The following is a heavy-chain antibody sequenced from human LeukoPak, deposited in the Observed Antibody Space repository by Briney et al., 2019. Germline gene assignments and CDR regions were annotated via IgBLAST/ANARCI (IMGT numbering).Heavy chain of an antibody. CDR2: VYYSGST. V-gene: IGHV4-39*01. CDR3: ARHDHWVRERFDY. J-gene: IGHJ4*02. D-gene: IGHD1-1*01. Sequence: SETLSLTCTVSGGSISSSSYYWGWIRQPPGKGLEWIGSVYYSGSTYYNPSLKSRVTISVDTSKNQFSLKLSSVTAADTAVYYCARHDHWVRERFDYWGQGTLVTVSS. CDR1: GGSISSSSYY.